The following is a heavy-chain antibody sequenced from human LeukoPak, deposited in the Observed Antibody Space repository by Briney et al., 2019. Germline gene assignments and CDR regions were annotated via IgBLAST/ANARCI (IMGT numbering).Heavy chain of an antibody. CDR2: ISYDGSNK. J-gene: IGHJ3*02. CDR1: GFTFSTYA. Sequence: PGRSLRLSCAASGFTFSTYAMHWDRQAPGKGLEWVAVISYDGSNKYYADSVKGRFTISRDNSKNTLYLQMNSLTAEDTAVYYCARKMKTGDRVGTFDIWGQGTMVTVSS. D-gene: IGHD1-1*01. V-gene: IGHV3-30*03. CDR3: ARKMKTGDRVGTFDI.